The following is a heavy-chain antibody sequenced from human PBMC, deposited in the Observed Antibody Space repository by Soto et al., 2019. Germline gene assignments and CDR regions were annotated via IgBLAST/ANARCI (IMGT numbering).Heavy chain of an antibody. V-gene: IGHV1-3*01. J-gene: IGHJ4*02. D-gene: IGHD1-1*01. CDR2: INAGNGNT. Sequence: ASVKVSCKASGYTFTSYGIHWVRQAPGQRLEWTGWINAGNGNTKYSEKFQGRVTITRDTSASTAYLELSSLRSEGTAVYYCARRAETNGWNGFGADKYYFDFWGQGTLVTVSS. CDR3: ARRAETNGWNGFGADKYYFDF. CDR1: GYTFTSYG.